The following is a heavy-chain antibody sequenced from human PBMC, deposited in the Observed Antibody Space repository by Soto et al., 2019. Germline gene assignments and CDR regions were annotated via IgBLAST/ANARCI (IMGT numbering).Heavy chain of an antibody. CDR3: AKDRDPYCNAGSCPLGFDP. V-gene: IGHV3-30*18. Sequence: PGGSLRLSCAASGFTFSNYGMHWVRQAPGKGLEWVAVISYDGSNKYYVDSVKGRFTISRDNSKNTLYVQMNSLRAEDTAVYYCAKDRDPYCNAGSCPLGFDPWGQGTLVTVSS. CDR2: ISYDGSNK. CDR1: GFTFSNYG. D-gene: IGHD2-15*01. J-gene: IGHJ5*02.